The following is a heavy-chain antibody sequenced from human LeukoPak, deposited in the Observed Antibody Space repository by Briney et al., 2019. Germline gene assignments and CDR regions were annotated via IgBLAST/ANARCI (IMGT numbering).Heavy chain of an antibody. Sequence: GGSLRLSCAASGFTFSRYSMNWVRQAPGKGLEWVSYISVSSSTIYYADSVKGRFTISRGNAKNSLHLQMNSLRAEDTAVYYCARDLNFWSGFPNVYFDYWGQGSLVTVSS. D-gene: IGHD3-3*01. CDR1: GFTFSRYS. CDR2: ISVSSSTI. CDR3: ARDLNFWSGFPNVYFDY. V-gene: IGHV3-48*01. J-gene: IGHJ4*02.